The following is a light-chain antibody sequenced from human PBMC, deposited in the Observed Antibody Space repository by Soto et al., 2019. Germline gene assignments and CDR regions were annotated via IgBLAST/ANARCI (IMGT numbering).Light chain of an antibody. J-gene: IGLJ1*01. CDR1: GSDVGGYKY. V-gene: IGLV2-14*01. Sequence: QSALTQPASVSGSPGRSITISCTGTGSDVGGYKYVSWYQQLPGKAPKLMIYDVSYRPSGVSDRFSGSKSGNTASLIISGLQAEDEADYYCSSYASSSPFVFGTGTKSPS. CDR3: SSYASSSPFV. CDR2: DVS.